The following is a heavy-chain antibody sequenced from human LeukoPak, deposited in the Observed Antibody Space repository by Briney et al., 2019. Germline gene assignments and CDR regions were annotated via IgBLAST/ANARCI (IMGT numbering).Heavy chain of an antibody. CDR1: GGSFSGYY. Sequence: SETLSLTCAVYGGSFSGYYWSWIRQPPGKGLEWIGEINHSGSTNYNPSLKSRVTISVDTSKNQFSLKLSSVTAADTAVYYCARSFGDYDYYYYMDVWGKGTTVTVSS. V-gene: IGHV4-34*01. J-gene: IGHJ6*03. CDR3: ARSFGDYDYYYYMDV. CDR2: INHSGST. D-gene: IGHD4-17*01.